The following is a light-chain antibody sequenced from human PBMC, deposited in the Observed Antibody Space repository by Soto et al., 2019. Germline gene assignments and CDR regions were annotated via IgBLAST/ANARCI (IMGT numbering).Light chain of an antibody. J-gene: IGKJ2*01. Sequence: ENVLTQSPDTLSLSPGERATLSCRASQTVASSFLAWYQHKPGQAPRLLIYDSSTRASGIPDRFSGSGSGTDFTLTISTLEPEDFAVYYCQQYSSSPYNVGQGTKLEIK. CDR2: DSS. CDR3: QQYSSSPYN. V-gene: IGKV3-20*01. CDR1: QTVASSF.